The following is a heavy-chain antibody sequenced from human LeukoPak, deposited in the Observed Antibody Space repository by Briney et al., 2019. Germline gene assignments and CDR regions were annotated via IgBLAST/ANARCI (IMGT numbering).Heavy chain of an antibody. CDR1: GFTFSSHS. CDR2: ISGISNYI. V-gene: IGHV3-21*01. Sequence: KAGGSLRLSCAASGFTFSSHSMNWVRQAPGKGLEWVSYISGISNYIYYADSLKGRFTISRDNAKDSLYLQMNNLRAEDTAVYYCAKGGCSFTRCYVNCWGQGTLVTVSS. D-gene: IGHD2-2*01. CDR3: AKGGCSFTRCYVNC. J-gene: IGHJ4*02.